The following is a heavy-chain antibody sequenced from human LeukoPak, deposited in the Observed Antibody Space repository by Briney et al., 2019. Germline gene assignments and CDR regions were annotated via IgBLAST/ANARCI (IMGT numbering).Heavy chain of an antibody. V-gene: IGHV4-61*02. CDR1: GGSISSGSYC. D-gene: IGHD5-24*01. J-gene: IGHJ3*02. Sequence: SETLSLTCNVSGGSISSGSYCWSWIRQPAGEGLEWIGRIYTSGSTEYNPSLKSRVTISLDTSKNQFSLKLSSVTAADTAVYYCARWAIIAKGMSAFDIWGQGTMVTVSS. CDR3: ARWAIIAKGMSAFDI. CDR2: IYTSGST.